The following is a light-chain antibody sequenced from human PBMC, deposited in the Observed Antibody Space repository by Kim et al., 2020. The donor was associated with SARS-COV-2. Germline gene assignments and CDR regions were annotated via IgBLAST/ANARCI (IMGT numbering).Light chain of an antibody. CDR3: QSYDSSNQVV. V-gene: IGLV6-57*03. Sequence: GKTVTISCTRSSGSIASNCVEWYQQRPGSAPTTVIYEDNQRPSGVPDRFSGSIDSSSNSASLTISGLKTEGEADYYCQSYDSSNQVVFGGGTQLTVL. J-gene: IGLJ2*01. CDR2: EDN. CDR1: SGSIASNC.